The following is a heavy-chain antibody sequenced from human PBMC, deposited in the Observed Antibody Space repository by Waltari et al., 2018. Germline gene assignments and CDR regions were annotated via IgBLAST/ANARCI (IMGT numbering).Heavy chain of an antibody. D-gene: IGHD1-26*01. Sequence: QLQLQESGPGLVKPPETLSLTCTVSGGSISSSSYYWGWIRQPPGKGLEWIGSIYYSGSTYDNPSRKSRVTISVDTSKNQFALKLSSVTAADTAVYYCARGAVGAPGSFDYWGQGTLVTVSS. J-gene: IGHJ4*02. CDR3: ARGAVGAPGSFDY. V-gene: IGHV4-39*07. CDR2: IYYSGST. CDR1: GGSISSSSYY.